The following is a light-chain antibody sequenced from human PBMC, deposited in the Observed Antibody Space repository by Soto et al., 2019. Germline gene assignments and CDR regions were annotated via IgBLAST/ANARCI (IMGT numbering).Light chain of an antibody. CDR2: KAS. V-gene: IGKV1-5*03. CDR3: QQYNGYWT. J-gene: IGKJ1*01. CDR1: QSISDL. Sequence: DIQMTQSPSTLSASVGDRVTITCRASQSISDLLAWYQHKPGKAPKLLIYKASVLKSGVPSRFSGSGSGTEYTVTISSLQPDDFESYYCQQYNGYWTFGQGTKVEI.